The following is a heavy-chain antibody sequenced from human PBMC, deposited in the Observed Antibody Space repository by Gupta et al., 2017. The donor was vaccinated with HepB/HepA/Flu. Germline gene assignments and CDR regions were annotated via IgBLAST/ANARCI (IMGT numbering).Heavy chain of an antibody. J-gene: IGHJ4*02. CDR1: GGSISSSNYY. Sequence: QLQLQESGPGLVKPSETLSLTCAVSGGSISSSNYYWGWIRQPQGKGLEWIGSIHSSGSTYYPPSLKSRVTIAVDTSKNQISLELTSVTAADTAVYFCASDSSAYYSGFDYWGQGTLVTVSS. CDR3: ASDSSAYYSGFDY. V-gene: IGHV4-39*01. D-gene: IGHD3-22*01. CDR2: IHSSGST.